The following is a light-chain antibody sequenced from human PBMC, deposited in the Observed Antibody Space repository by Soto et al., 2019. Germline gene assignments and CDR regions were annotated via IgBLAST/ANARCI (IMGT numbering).Light chain of an antibody. CDR3: QQTYSAPPWT. CDR2: AAS. CDR1: QSISSY. V-gene: IGKV1-39*01. J-gene: IGKJ1*01. Sequence: DIQMTQSPTSLSTSVGDRVTISCRASQSISSYLSWYQQKPGKVPRLLIYAASSVQSGVPPRFSGSGSGTDFILTISSLRSEDIATYFCQQTYSAPPWTFGQGTKVEIK.